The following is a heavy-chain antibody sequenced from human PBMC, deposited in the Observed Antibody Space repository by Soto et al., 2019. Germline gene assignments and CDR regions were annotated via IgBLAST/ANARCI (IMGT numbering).Heavy chain of an antibody. Sequence: GESLKISCKGSGYSFTSYWISWVRQMPGKGLEWMGRIDPSDSYTNYSPSFQGHFTISADKSISTAYLQWSSLKASDTAMYYCARNQVDYYDSSGYSSGMDVWGQGTTVTVSS. J-gene: IGHJ6*02. CDR3: ARNQVDYYDSSGYSSGMDV. CDR2: IDPSDSYT. D-gene: IGHD3-22*01. V-gene: IGHV5-10-1*01. CDR1: GYSFTSYW.